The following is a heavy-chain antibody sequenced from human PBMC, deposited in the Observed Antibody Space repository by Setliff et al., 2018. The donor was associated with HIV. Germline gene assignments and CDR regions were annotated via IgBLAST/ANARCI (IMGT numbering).Heavy chain of an antibody. V-gene: IGHV4-34*01. CDR2: IYFTGSA. CDR3: AREDYYYYYMDV. CDR1: GGSFSAYY. J-gene: IGHJ6*03. Sequence: SETLSLTCAVYGGSFSAYYWSWIRQTPGKGLEWLGTIYFTGSAYYNPSLKSRVTISVDTSKNQFSLKLSSVTAADTAVYYCAREDYYYYYMDVWGKGTTVTVSS.